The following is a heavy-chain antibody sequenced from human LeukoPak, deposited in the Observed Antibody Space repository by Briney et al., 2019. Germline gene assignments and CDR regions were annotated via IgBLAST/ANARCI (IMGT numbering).Heavy chain of an antibody. CDR1: GFTFSDSW. CDR3: ADLERSD. D-gene: IGHD6-25*01. Sequence: GGSLRLSCAASGFTFSDSWMTWVRQAPGKGLEWVATIKDDGSDKYYVDSVKGRFTISRDNAKNSLYLQMNTLRVEDTAMYYCADLERSDWGQRSLVTVSS. CDR2: IKDDGSDK. J-gene: IGHJ4*02. V-gene: IGHV3-7*01.